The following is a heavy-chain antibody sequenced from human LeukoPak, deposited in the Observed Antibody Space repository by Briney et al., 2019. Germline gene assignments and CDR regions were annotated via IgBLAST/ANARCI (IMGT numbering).Heavy chain of an antibody. J-gene: IGHJ6*03. Sequence: SETLSLTCTVSAGSISTNYWSCIRQPPGKGQEWIGYIYTSGSTNYNPSLKSRVTISVDTSKNQFSLKLSSVTAADAAVYYCARHLYYYYMDVWGKGTTVTVSS. V-gene: IGHV4-4*09. CDR1: AGSISTNY. CDR3: ARHLYYYYMDV. CDR2: IYTSGST.